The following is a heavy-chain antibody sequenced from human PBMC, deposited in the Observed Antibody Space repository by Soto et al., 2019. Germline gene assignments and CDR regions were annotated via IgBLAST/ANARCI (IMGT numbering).Heavy chain of an antibody. CDR2: IYYSGST. V-gene: IGHV4-59*08. Sequence: SETLSLTCTVSGGSISSYYWSWIRQPPGKGLEWIGYIYYSGSTNYNPSLKSRVTISVDTSKNQFSLKLSSVTAADTAVYYCARRYGYSFDYWGEGTLVTVSS. CDR3: ARRYGYSFDY. D-gene: IGHD1-1*01. J-gene: IGHJ4*02. CDR1: GGSISSYY.